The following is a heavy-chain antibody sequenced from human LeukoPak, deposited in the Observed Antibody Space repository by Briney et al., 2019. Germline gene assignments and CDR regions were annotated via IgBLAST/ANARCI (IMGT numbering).Heavy chain of an antibody. D-gene: IGHD3-22*01. CDR2: ISAYNGNT. CDR3: ARAYYHDSSDYYFPLDY. CDR1: GYTFTSYG. V-gene: IGHV1-18*01. Sequence: EASVKVSCKASGYTFTSYGISWVRQAPGQGLEWMGWISAYNGNTNYAQKLQGRVTMTTDTSTGTAYMELRSLRSDDTAVYYCARAYYHDSSDYYFPLDYWGQGTLVTVSS. J-gene: IGHJ4*02.